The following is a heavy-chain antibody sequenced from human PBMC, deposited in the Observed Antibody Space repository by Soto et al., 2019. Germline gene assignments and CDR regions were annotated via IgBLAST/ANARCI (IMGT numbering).Heavy chain of an antibody. D-gene: IGHD7-27*01. CDR3: ARGWGRIFDY. CDR2: INHGGST. Sequence: QVQLQQWGAGLLKPSETLSLTCAVYGGSFSGYYWSWIRQPPGKGLEWIGEINHGGSTNYNPSLKSRVTISVDTSKNQFSLKLSSVTAADTAVYYCARGWGRIFDYWGQGTLVTVSS. J-gene: IGHJ4*02. CDR1: GGSFSGYY. V-gene: IGHV4-34*01.